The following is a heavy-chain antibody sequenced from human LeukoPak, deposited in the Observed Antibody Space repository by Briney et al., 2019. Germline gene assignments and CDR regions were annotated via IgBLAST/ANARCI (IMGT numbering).Heavy chain of an antibody. V-gene: IGHV3-23*01. J-gene: IGHJ5*02. CDR1: GFTFSNYA. Sequence: GGSLRLSCAASGFTFSNYAMSWVRQAPGKGLEWISAVSGGGTTSYADSVRGRFAISRDNSKNTLYLQMNSLRAEDTAVYYCAQEDSEGGPNWFDPWGQGALVTVSS. CDR2: VSGGGTT. D-gene: IGHD1-14*01. CDR3: AQEDSEGGPNWFDP.